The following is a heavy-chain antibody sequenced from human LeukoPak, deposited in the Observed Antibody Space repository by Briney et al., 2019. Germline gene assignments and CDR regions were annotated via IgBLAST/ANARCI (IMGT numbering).Heavy chain of an antibody. J-gene: IGHJ4*02. CDR1: GFTFSSYA. V-gene: IGHV3-23*01. CDR2: ISGSGGST. CDR3: AIMTTVTTGYYFDY. D-gene: IGHD4-17*01. Sequence: GGSLTLSXAASGFTFSSYAMSWIRQAPGKGLEWVSAISGSGGSTYYADSVKGRFTISRDNSKNTLYLQMNSLRAEDTAVYYCAIMTTVTTGYYFDYWGQGTMVTVSS.